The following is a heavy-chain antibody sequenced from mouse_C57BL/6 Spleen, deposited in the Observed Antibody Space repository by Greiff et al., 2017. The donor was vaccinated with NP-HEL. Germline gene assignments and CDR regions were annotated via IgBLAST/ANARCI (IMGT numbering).Heavy chain of an antibody. CDR3: ARNGYDEKFDY. CDR2: IYPGDGDT. J-gene: IGHJ2*01. CDR1: GYAFSSSW. Sequence: QVQLQQSGPELVKPGASVKISCKASGYAFSSSWMNWVKQRPGKGLEWIGRIYPGDGDTNYNGKFKGKATLTADKSSSTAYMQLSSLTSEDSAVYFCARNGYDEKFDYWGQGTTLTVSS. D-gene: IGHD2-2*01. V-gene: IGHV1-82*01.